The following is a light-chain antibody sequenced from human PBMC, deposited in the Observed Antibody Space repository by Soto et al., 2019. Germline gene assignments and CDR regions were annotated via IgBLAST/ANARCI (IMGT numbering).Light chain of an antibody. CDR1: QSISSW. J-gene: IGKJ2*01. CDR3: QQYNSYQYT. Sequence: DIQMTQSPSTLSASVGDRVTITCRASQSISSWLAWYQQKPGKDPNLLIYKASSLEGGFPSRFSGSGSKTAFTLTISSLQPADFATYYCQQYNSYQYTFGQGTKLEIK. CDR2: KAS. V-gene: IGKV1-5*03.